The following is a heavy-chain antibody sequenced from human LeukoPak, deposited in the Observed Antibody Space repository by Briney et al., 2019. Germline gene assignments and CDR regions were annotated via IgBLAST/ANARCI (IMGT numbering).Heavy chain of an antibody. CDR1: GVSISSSEW. CDR3: GKTDIYFNPIDY. CDR2: IHRDGRT. Sequence: WETLSLTCAVSGVSISSSEWWMWVRQPPGQGLGWIGEIHRDGRTRYNPSLQTRVTMSIDYSKNQISLEVTSVTAADTAIYYCGKTDIYFNPIDYWGPGSLVTVSS. V-gene: IGHV4-4*02. J-gene: IGHJ4*02. D-gene: IGHD3-9*01.